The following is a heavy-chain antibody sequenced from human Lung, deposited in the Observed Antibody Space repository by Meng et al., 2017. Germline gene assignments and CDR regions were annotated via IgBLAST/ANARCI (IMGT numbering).Heavy chain of an antibody. CDR1: GGSISSSNYY. J-gene: IGHJ2*01. CDR3: ARGQKGYFDL. V-gene: IGHV4-30-4*01. Sequence: QGQLQESGPGLVKTSQTLSPTSTGPGGSISSSNYYWSWIRQPPGKGLEWSGHIYTSGSTYYNPSLKSRITISVDTSKNQFSLKLSSVTAADTAVYYCARGQKGYFDLWGRGTLVTVSS. CDR2: IYTSGST.